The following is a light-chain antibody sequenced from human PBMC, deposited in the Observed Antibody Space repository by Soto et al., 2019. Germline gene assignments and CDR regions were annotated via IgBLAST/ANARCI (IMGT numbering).Light chain of an antibody. Sequence: DIQMTQSPSSLSASVGDRVSITCQASQDISNYLNWYQQKPGKAPKLLIYDASNLETGVPSRFSGSGSGTDFTFTICSLQPEDIATYYCQQYDNLPFTFGPGTKVDI. J-gene: IGKJ3*01. CDR3: QQYDNLPFT. V-gene: IGKV1-33*01. CDR1: QDISNY. CDR2: DAS.